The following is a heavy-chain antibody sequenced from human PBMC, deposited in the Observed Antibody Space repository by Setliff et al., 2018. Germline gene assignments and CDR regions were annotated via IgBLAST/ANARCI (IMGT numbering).Heavy chain of an antibody. V-gene: IGHV4-34*01. CDR1: GRSLSGYY. J-gene: IGHJ5*02. CDR2: INHSGST. Sequence: PSETLSLTCAVYGRSLSGYYWSWIRPPPGKGLEWIGEINHSGSTNYNPSLKQRVTISVDTSKNQFPLKLSSVTAADTAVYYCARAPRRGMVRGANNWFDPWGQGTLVTVSS. CDR3: ARAPRRGMVRGANNWFDP. D-gene: IGHD3-10*01.